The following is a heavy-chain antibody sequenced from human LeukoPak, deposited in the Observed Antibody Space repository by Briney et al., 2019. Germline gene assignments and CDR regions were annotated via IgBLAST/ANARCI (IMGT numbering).Heavy chain of an antibody. D-gene: IGHD5-18*01. V-gene: IGHV3-21*01. J-gene: IGHJ4*02. Sequence: GRSLRLSCAASGFTFSSYAMNWVRQAPGKGLEWVSSISSSSSYIYYADSVKGRFTISRDNAKNSLYLQMNSLRAEDTAVYYCARDQDSYGYGGVDYWGQGTLVTVSS. CDR3: ARDQDSYGYGGVDY. CDR2: ISSSSSYI. CDR1: GFTFSSYA.